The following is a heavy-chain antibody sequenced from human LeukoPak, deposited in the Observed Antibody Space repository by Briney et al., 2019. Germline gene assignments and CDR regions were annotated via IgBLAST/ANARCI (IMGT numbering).Heavy chain of an antibody. V-gene: IGHV3-23*01. CDR2: ISGSGDIT. CDR3: ARAQITMIVPN. Sequence: GGSLRLSCEASGGAFSTYAMSWVRQAPGTGLGWVSAISGSGDITYYADSVKGRFTISRDNSKNTLYLQMNSLRAEDTAVYSCARAQITMIVPNWGQGTLVTVSS. D-gene: IGHD3-22*01. CDR1: GGAFSTYA. J-gene: IGHJ4*02.